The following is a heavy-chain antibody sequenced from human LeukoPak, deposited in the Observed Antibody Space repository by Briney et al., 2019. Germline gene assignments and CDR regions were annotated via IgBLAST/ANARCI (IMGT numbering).Heavy chain of an antibody. CDR2: ISSSGSTI. J-gene: IGHJ4*02. D-gene: IGHD2-2*01. CDR3: ARALPDIVVVPAAPGTDY. V-gene: IGHV3-11*04. CDR1: GFTFSDYY. Sequence: GSLRLSCAASGFTFSDYYMSWIRQAPGKGLEWVSYISSSGSTIYYADSVKGRFTISRDNAKNSLYLQMNSLRAEDTAVYYCARALPDIVVVPAAPGTDYWGQGTLVTVSS.